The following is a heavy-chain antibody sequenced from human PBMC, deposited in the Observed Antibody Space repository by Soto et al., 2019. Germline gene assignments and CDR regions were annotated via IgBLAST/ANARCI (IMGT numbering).Heavy chain of an antibody. CDR2: INPKSGGT. V-gene: IGHV1-2*02. CDR3: ARDLAKGGGSAGFDY. J-gene: IGHJ4*02. D-gene: IGHD1-26*01. CDR1: GYTFTVYY. Sequence: ASVKVSCKASGYTFTVYYMHWVRQAPGQGLEWMGWINPKSGGTMYPQKFQGRVTMTWDTSISTAYMALTRLRSDDTAVYYCARDLAKGGGSAGFDYWGQGTLVTVPQ.